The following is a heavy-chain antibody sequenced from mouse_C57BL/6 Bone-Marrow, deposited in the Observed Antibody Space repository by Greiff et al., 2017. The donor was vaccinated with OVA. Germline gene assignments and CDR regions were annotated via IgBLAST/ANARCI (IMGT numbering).Heavy chain of an antibody. J-gene: IGHJ1*03. D-gene: IGHD1-1*01. CDR2: IDPENGDT. CDR1: GFNIKDDY. Sequence: EVQLQQSGAELVRPGASVKLSCTASGFNIKDDYMHWVKQRPEQGLEWIGWIDPENGDTEYASKFQGKATITADTSSNTAYLQLSSLTSEDTAVYYCTHYGNSYQYFDVWGTGTAVTVSS. CDR3: THYGNSYQYFDV. V-gene: IGHV14-4*01.